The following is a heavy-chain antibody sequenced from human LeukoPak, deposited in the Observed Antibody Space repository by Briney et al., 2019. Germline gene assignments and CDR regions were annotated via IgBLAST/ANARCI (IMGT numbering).Heavy chain of an antibody. Sequence: SETLSLTCTVSGGSISSSSYYWGWIRQPPGKGLEWIGSIYYSGNTYYNPSLKSRVTISVDSSKNQFSLELSSVTAADMAVYFCARLLDGSGLYDYWGQGTLVSVSS. D-gene: IGHD3-10*01. V-gene: IGHV4-39*01. J-gene: IGHJ4*02. CDR1: GGSISSSSYY. CDR2: IYYSGNT. CDR3: ARLLDGSGLYDY.